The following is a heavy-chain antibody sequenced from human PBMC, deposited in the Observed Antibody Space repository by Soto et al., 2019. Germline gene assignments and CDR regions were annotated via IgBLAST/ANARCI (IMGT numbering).Heavy chain of an antibody. V-gene: IGHV1-8*01. J-gene: IGHJ6*02. Sequence: QVQLVQSGAEVKKPGASVKVSCKASGYTFTSYDINWVRQATGQELEWMGWMNPNSGNTGYAQKFQGRVTMTRNTSISTAYMELSSLRSEDTAVYYCAREYPPYYYYYGMDVWGQGTTVTVSS. CDR2: MNPNSGNT. D-gene: IGHD2-2*02. CDR3: AREYPPYYYYYGMDV. CDR1: GYTFTSYD.